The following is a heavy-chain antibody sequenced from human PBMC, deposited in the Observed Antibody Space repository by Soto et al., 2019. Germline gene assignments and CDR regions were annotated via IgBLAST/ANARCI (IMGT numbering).Heavy chain of an antibody. J-gene: IGHJ4*02. V-gene: IGHV1-18*01. CDR1: GYTFSNDA. CDR2: VSAYNGNT. Sequence: QVQLVQSGAEVKKPGASVKVSCKASGYTFSNDAITWVRQAPGQGREWMGWVSAYNGNTNYAQKFKGRVTMTTDTSTSTAYMEIRSLRYDDTAVHFCARASRYYWNYMMYWGQGTLVTVSS. CDR3: ARASRYYWNYMMY. D-gene: IGHD1-7*01.